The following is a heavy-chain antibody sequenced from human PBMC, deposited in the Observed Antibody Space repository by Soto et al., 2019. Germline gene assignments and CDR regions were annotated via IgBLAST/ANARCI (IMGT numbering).Heavy chain of an antibody. Sequence: LETLSLTCTVSGGSISSSSYYWGWIRQPPGKGLEWIGSIYYSGRTYYNPSLKSRVTISVDTSKNQLSLKLSSVTAADTAVYYCARHLLAPRIQLWSKSKNWFDPWGQGTLVTVSS. CDR1: GGSISSSSYY. J-gene: IGHJ5*02. V-gene: IGHV4-39*01. D-gene: IGHD5-18*01. CDR3: ARHLLAPRIQLWSKSKNWFDP. CDR2: IYYSGRT.